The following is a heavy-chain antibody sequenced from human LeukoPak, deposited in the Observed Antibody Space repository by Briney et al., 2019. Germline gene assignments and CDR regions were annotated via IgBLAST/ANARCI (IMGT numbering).Heavy chain of an antibody. CDR2: ISGSGGST. D-gene: IGHD3-3*01. V-gene: IGHV3-23*01. J-gene: IGHJ4*02. CDR3: ARALVWSGYYWNFDY. Sequence: GGSLRLSCAASGFTFSSYAMSWVRQAPGKGLEWVSAISGSGGSTYYADSVKGRFTISRDNSKNTLYLQMNSLRAEDTAVYYCARALVWSGYYWNFDYWGQGTLVTVSS. CDR1: GFTFSSYA.